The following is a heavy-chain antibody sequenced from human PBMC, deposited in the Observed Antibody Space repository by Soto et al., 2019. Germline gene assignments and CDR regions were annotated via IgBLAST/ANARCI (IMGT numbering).Heavy chain of an antibody. V-gene: IGHV3-9*01. CDR2: ISWNSDYI. CDR3: AKDRYQFAGAAVDI. CDR1: GFIFDDFA. J-gene: IGHJ3*02. Sequence: GGSLRLSCAASGFIFDDFAMHWVRQAPGKGLEWVSGISWNSDYIAYEDSVKGRFAISRDNAKNSLYLQMNSLRPEDTALYYCAKDRYQFAGAAVDIWGRGTMVTVSS. D-gene: IGHD3-16*01.